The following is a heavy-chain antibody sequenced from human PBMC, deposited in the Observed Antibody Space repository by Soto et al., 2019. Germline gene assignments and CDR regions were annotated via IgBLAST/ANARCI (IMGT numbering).Heavy chain of an antibody. J-gene: IGHJ4*02. Sequence: QVQLVESGGGLVKPGGSLRLSCVASGFTFSDSYMRWVRQAPGKGLEWVSYISSTSSFIDYAESVKGRFTISRDNAKNSLFLQMNSLRAEDTALYYGARRDGYNYFDFWGQGTLVSVSS. CDR3: ARRDGYNYFDF. CDR1: GFTFSDSY. D-gene: IGHD5-12*01. CDR2: ISSTSSFI. V-gene: IGHV3-11*06.